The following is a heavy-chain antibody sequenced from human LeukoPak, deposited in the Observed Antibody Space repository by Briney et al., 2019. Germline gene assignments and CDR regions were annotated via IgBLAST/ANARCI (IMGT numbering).Heavy chain of an antibody. D-gene: IGHD6-19*01. J-gene: IGHJ4*02. Sequence: TIQYADSVNGRFTISRDNAKNSLYLQIDGLRAEDTAVHYCARVSFTSAWSFDYWGPGTLVTVSS. V-gene: IGHV3-48*03. CDR3: ARVSFTSAWSFDY. CDR2: TI.